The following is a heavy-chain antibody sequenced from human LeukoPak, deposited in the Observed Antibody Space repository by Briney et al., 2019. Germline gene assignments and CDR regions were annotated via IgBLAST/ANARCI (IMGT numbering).Heavy chain of an antibody. CDR1: GFTFSSYA. Sequence: GGSLRLSCAASGFTFSSYAMSWVRQAPGKGLEWVSGISWNSGSIGYADSVKSRFTISRDNAKNSLYLQMNSLRAEDTALYYCAKGSGYSYGLTDYWGQGTLVTVSS. CDR2: ISWNSGSI. V-gene: IGHV3-9*01. J-gene: IGHJ4*02. D-gene: IGHD5-18*01. CDR3: AKGSGYSYGLTDY.